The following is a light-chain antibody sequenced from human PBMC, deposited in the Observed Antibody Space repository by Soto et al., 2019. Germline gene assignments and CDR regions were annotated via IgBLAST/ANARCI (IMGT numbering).Light chain of an antibody. Sequence: QAVVTQPPSVSGAPGQRVTISCTGSRSNIGAGYDVHWYQQLPGTAPKLLIYGNNNRPSGVPDRFSGSKSGTSASLAITGLQAEDEADFYCQSYDSSLSAYVFGTGTKLTVL. J-gene: IGLJ1*01. CDR2: GNN. CDR3: QSYDSSLSAYV. CDR1: RSNIGAGYD. V-gene: IGLV1-40*01.